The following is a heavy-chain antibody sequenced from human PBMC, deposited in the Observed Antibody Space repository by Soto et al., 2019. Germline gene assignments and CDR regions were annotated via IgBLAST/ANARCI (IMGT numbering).Heavy chain of an antibody. CDR2: ITGSGGST. D-gene: IGHD3-10*01. Sequence: GGSLRLSCAASGFTFINYAMAWVRQAPGKGLEWVSTITGSGGSTYYADSVKGRFTISRDNSKNTLYLQMNSLRAEDTAAYYCAKGYGSGTYYSDYWGQGTLVTVSS. J-gene: IGHJ4*02. CDR3: AKGYGSGTYYSDY. V-gene: IGHV3-23*01. CDR1: GFTFINYA.